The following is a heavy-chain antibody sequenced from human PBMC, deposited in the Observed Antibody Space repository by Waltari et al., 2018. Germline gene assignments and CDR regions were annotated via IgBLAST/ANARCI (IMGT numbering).Heavy chain of an antibody. J-gene: IGHJ4*02. CDR3: AREGGSYRQFDY. D-gene: IGHD1-26*01. Sequence: QLQLQESGPGLVKPSETLSLTCTVSGGSISSSSYYWGWIRQPPGKGLEWIGSIYYSGTTYYNPSLKSRVTISVDASKNQFSRKLSSVTAADTAVYYCAREGGSYRQFDYWGQGTLITVSS. CDR2: IYYSGTT. V-gene: IGHV4-39*07. CDR1: GGSISSSSYY.